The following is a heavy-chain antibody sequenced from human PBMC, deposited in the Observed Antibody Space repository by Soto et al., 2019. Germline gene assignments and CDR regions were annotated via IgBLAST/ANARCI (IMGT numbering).Heavy chain of an antibody. CDR2: INPSGEHT. CDR3: ARISCKGGSCYFDFDH. Sequence: ASVNVSCKASGYSFKDHYMHWVRQAPGRGLEWVGIINPSGEHTNYAQQFRGRVAMTRDTSTSTAYMELRSLRSEDTAVYFCARISCKGGSCYFDFDHWGQGTLVTVSS. D-gene: IGHD2-15*01. J-gene: IGHJ4*02. CDR1: GYSFKDHY. V-gene: IGHV1-46*02.